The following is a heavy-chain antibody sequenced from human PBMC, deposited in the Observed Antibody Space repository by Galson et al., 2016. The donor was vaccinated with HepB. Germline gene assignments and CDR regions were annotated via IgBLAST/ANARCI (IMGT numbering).Heavy chain of an antibody. CDR1: GDTFSSYI. D-gene: IGHD6-19*01. J-gene: IGHJ5*02. V-gene: IGHV1-69*02. CDR2: MIPNSGIT. Sequence: SVKVSCKALGDTFSSYIFSWVRQAPGQGLEWMGRMIPNSGITNYAQKFQGRVTITADKSTSTVYMELSSLKSEDTAVYYCRKTDSSGWNWFDHWGQGTLVTVSS. CDR3: RKTDSSGWNWFDH.